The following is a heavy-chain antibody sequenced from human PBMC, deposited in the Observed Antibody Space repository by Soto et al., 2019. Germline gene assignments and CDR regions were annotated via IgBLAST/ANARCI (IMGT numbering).Heavy chain of an antibody. Sequence: SETLSLTCAVYGGSFSGYYWSWIRQPPGKGLEWIGEINHSGSTNYNPSLKSRVTISVDTSKNQFSLKLSSVTAADTALYYCARGILRYFDWLFGDAFDIWGQGTMVTVSS. CDR2: INHSGST. CDR3: ARGILRYFDWLFGDAFDI. J-gene: IGHJ3*02. D-gene: IGHD3-9*01. V-gene: IGHV4-34*01. CDR1: GGSFSGYY.